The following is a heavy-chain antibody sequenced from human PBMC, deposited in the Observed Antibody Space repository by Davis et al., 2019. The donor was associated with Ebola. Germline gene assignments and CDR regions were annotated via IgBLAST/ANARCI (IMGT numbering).Heavy chain of an antibody. D-gene: IGHD3-10*01. CDR1: GDTFRGHW. CDR3: VRNYFGAFDV. V-gene: IGHV3-7*03. CDR2: IKQSGVDK. J-gene: IGHJ3*01. Sequence: GGSLRLSCTASGASGDTFRGHWMTWFRQAPGKGLEWVASIKQSGVDKDYMDSVRGRFAISRDNAKSSLYLQMNSLRADDTAVYYCVRNYFGAFDVWGQGTMVTVSS.